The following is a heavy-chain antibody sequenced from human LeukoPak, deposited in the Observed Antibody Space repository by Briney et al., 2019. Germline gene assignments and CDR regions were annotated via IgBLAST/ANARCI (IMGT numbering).Heavy chain of an antibody. J-gene: IGHJ4*02. D-gene: IGHD5-18*01. CDR3: VKDRGYSYGELRY. CDR2: ISSNGGST. Sequence: GGSLRLSRAASGFTFNDAWMNWVRQAPGKGLEYVSAISSNGGSTYYADSVKGRFTISRDNSKNTLYLQMSSLRAEDTAVYYCVKDRGYSYGELRYWGQGTLVTVSS. V-gene: IGHV3-64D*06. CDR1: GFTFNDAW.